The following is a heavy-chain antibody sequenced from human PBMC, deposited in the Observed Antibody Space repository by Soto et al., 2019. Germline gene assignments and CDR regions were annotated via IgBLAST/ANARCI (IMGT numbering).Heavy chain of an antibody. CDR1: GGTFVNYA. V-gene: IGHV1-69*13. CDR3: XRGDHYNSGSYYWFCP. D-gene: IGHD3-10*01. CDR2: IIPILGRG. Sequence: SVKVSCKASGGTFVNYAISWVRQAPGQGLEWMGGIIPILGRGNYAQKFQDRVTITADESTTTAYMELGSLRFEDTAVYYCXRGDHYNSGSYYWFCPWGQGTLVTVS. J-gene: IGHJ5*02.